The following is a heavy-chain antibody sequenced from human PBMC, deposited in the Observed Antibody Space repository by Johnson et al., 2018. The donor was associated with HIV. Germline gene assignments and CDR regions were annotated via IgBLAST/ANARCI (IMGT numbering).Heavy chain of an antibody. CDR1: GFTFSSYA. J-gene: IGHJ3*02. Sequence: QVQLVESGGGVVQPGRSLRLSCAASGFTFSSYAMHWVRQAPGKGLEWVAVISYDGSNKYYADSVKGRLTISRDNSKNTLYLQMNSLRAEDTAVYYCARDDTLGYCSGGSFPGSFDIWGQGTMVTVSS. D-gene: IGHD2-15*01. V-gene: IGHV3-30-3*01. CDR2: ISYDGSNK. CDR3: ARDDTLGYCSGGSFPGSFDI.